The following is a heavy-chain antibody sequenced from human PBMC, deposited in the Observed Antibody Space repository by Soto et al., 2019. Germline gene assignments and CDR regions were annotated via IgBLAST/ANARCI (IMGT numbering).Heavy chain of an antibody. CDR3: ARGAYYYDSSGYLGHDAFDM. V-gene: IGHV3-9*01. CDR2: ITWNGKIT. D-gene: IGHD3-22*01. CDR1: GFTFDDFA. J-gene: IGHJ3*02. Sequence: GGSLRLSCTASGFTFDDFAMHWVRRVPGKGLEWVSSITWNGKITGYADSVAGRFIISRDNAKNSLFLQMNSLRREDTAVYYCARGAYYYDSSGYLGHDAFDMRAQETMLNVSS.